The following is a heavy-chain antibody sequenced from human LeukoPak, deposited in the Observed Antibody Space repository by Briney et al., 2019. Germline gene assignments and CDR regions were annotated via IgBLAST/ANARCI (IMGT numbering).Heavy chain of an antibody. CDR3: ARDRTDYIWGSYRYTTHDY. D-gene: IGHD3-16*02. Sequence: VASVKVSCKASGYTFTSYGISWVRQAPGQGLEWMGWISAYNGNTNYAQKLQGRVTVTTDTSTSTAYMELRSLRSDDTAVYYCARDRTDYIWGSYRYTTHDYWGQGTLVTVSS. J-gene: IGHJ4*02. CDR1: GYTFTSYG. CDR2: ISAYNGNT. V-gene: IGHV1-18*01.